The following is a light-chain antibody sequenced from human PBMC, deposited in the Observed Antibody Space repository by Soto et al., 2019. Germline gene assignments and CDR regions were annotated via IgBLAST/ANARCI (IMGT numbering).Light chain of an antibody. CDR1: QSVRGSY. CDR3: QHYDDSVCT. V-gene: IGKV3-20*01. Sequence: ELVLTQSPGTLSLSPGDSVTLSCSASQSVRGSYLAWYRQRPGQAPRLLIYGASSRATGIPGRFSGRGSGTDFTLTTTSLEPDDFAVYYCQHYDDSVCTFGRGSKLEIK. CDR2: GAS. J-gene: IGKJ2*02.